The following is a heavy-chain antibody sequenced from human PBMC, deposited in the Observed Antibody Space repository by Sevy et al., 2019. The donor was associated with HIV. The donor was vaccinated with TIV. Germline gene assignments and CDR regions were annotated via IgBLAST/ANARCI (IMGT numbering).Heavy chain of an antibody. D-gene: IGHD4-4*01. CDR3: ARDPTTTVTNYLDY. J-gene: IGHJ4*02. V-gene: IGHV3-64*01. CDR1: GFTFSSYA. CDR2: ISSNGGST. Sequence: GGSLRLSCVASGFTFSSYAMHWVRQAPGKGLEYVSAISSNGGSTYYANSVKGRFTISRDNSKNTLYLQMGSLRAEDMAVYYCARDPTTTVTNYLDYWGQGTLVTVSS.